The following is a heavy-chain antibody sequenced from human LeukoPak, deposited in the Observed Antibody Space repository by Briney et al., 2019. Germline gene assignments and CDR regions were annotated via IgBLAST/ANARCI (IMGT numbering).Heavy chain of an antibody. Sequence: ASVKVSCKASGYTFTSYYMHWVRQAPGQGLEWMGIINPSGGSTSYAQKFQGRVTMTRDMSTSTVYMEPSSLRSEDTAVYYCARAWFRPYGDYGVGDYWGQGTLVTVSS. CDR3: ARAWFRPYGDYGVGDY. J-gene: IGHJ4*02. CDR1: GYTFTSYY. CDR2: INPSGGST. D-gene: IGHD4-17*01. V-gene: IGHV1-46*01.